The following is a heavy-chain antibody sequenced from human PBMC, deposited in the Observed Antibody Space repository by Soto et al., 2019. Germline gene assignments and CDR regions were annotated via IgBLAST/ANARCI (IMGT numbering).Heavy chain of an antibody. CDR2: TYYRSNWRH. Sequence: SQTLSLTCAISGDSVSSNTAAWNWIRSSPSRGLEWLGRTYYRSNWRHDYAVSVKSRITVNPDTSKNHFSLQLNSVTPDDTAVYYCARGVAGSGFDLWGEGTMVTVYS. CDR3: ARGVAGSGFDL. CDR1: GDSVSSNTAA. D-gene: IGHD6-19*01. J-gene: IGHJ4*02. V-gene: IGHV6-1*01.